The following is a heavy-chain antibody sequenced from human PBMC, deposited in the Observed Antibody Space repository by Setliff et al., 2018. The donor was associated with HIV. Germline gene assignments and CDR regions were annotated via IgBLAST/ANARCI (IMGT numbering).Heavy chain of an antibody. CDR2: IYDSGVT. Sequence: SETLSLTCSVSGATISRHFWSWIRQSPGKGLEWIGTIYDSGVTKYNPSLQTRVRVSADTSKSHLSLSLTSVTPADTAVYYCTRRQWGTSGYYEFFQQWGQGSLVTVSS. CDR1: GATISRHF. V-gene: IGHV4-59*11. CDR3: TRRQWGTSGYYEFFQQ. D-gene: IGHD3-3*01. J-gene: IGHJ1*01.